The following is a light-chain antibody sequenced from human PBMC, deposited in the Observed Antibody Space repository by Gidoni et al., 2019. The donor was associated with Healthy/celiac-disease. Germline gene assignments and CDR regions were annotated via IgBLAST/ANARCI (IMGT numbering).Light chain of an antibody. V-gene: IGLV3-1*01. CDR1: KLGDKY. Sequence: YELTQPPSVSVSPGQTASITCSGDKLGDKYACWYQQKPGQSPVLVIYQDSKRPSGIPERFSGSNSGNTATLTISGTQAMDEADYYCQAWDSSTAAGVFGGGTKLTVL. J-gene: IGLJ2*01. CDR2: QDS. CDR3: QAWDSSTAAGV.